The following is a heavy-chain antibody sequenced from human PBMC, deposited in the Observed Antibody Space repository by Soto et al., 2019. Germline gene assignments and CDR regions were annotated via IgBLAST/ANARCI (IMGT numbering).Heavy chain of an antibody. J-gene: IGHJ6*02. CDR2: LIPVFGSP. V-gene: IGHV1-69*01. CDR3: SRVLGYTFEPGKTRYFAMDV. D-gene: IGHD5-18*01. Sequence: QVQLVQSGAEVKKPGSSVTVSCKTSGGTFSKDAINWVRQAPGQGLEWMGLLIPVFGSPIYAQKFQGRIRITADESTSTAFMDLSRRRSEDTAVYYCSRVLGYTFEPGKTRYFAMDVWAQGTTVSVSS. CDR1: GGTFSKDA.